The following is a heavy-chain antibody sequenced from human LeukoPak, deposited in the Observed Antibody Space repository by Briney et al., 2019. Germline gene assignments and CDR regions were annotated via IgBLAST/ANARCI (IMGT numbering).Heavy chain of an antibody. Sequence: AGGSLRLSRATSGFTFSSSAMSWVRQPPGKGLAWVSTISGSGGGTYYADSVKGRFTISRDNSKNTLYLQMNSLRPEDTAVYYCAKDRSSGWYSFQHWGQGTLVSVSS. CDR1: GFTFSSSA. V-gene: IGHV3-23*01. J-gene: IGHJ1*01. CDR2: ISGSGGGT. D-gene: IGHD6-19*01. CDR3: AKDRSSGWYSFQH.